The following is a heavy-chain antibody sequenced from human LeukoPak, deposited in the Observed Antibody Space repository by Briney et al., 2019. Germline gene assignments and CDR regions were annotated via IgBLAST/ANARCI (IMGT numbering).Heavy chain of an antibody. Sequence: GGSLRLSCAASGFTFSSFWMSWVRQAPGKGLEWVANINQDGSEKYYVDSVKGRFTISRDNAKNSLYLQMNSLRAEDTAVYYCARDGHATVAVNFDYWGQGTLVTVSS. CDR2: INQDGSEK. V-gene: IGHV3-7*01. D-gene: IGHD6-19*01. J-gene: IGHJ4*02. CDR3: ARDGHATVAVNFDY. CDR1: GFTFSSFW.